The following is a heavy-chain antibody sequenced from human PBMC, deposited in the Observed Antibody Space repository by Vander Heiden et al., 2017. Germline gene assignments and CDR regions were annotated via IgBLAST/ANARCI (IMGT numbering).Heavy chain of an antibody. CDR2: ISGSGGST. CDR3: AKPLYSSGLPNLDAFDI. CDR1: GFTFSSYA. Sequence: EVQLLESGGGLVQPGGSLRLSCAASGFTFSSYAMSWVRQAPGKGLEWVSAISGSGGSTYYADSVKGRFTISRDNSKNTLYLQMNSLRAEDTAVYYCAKPLYSSGLPNLDAFDIWGQGTMVTVSS. V-gene: IGHV3-23*01. J-gene: IGHJ3*02. D-gene: IGHD6-19*01.